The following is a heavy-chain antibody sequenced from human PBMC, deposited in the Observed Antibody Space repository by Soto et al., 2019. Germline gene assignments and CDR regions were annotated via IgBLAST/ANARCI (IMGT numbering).Heavy chain of an antibody. Sequence: QVQLQESGPGLVKPSQTLSLTCTVSGGSISSGGYYWSWIRQHPGKGLEWIGYIYYSGSTYYNPYLKRRVTISVDTSKKQFSLKLSSVTDADTAVYYCARMGGFGEIYYWGKGTLVTVSS. CDR2: IYYSGST. CDR3: ARMGGFGEIYY. CDR1: GGSISSGGYY. V-gene: IGHV4-31*03. J-gene: IGHJ4*02. D-gene: IGHD3-10*01.